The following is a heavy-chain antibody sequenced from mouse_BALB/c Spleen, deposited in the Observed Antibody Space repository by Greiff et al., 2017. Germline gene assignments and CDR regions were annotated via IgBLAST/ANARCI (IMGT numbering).Heavy chain of an antibody. CDR2: IWAGGST. V-gene: IGHV2-9*02. D-gene: IGHD2-3*01. CDR1: GFSLTSYG. CDR3: ARDPPDGYDAMDY. Sequence: VKVVESGPGLVAPSQSLSITCTVSGFSLTSYGVHWVRQPPGKGLEWLGVIWAGGSTNYNSALMSRLSISKDNSKSQVFLKMNSLQTDDTAMYYCARDPPDGYDAMDYWGQGTSVTVSS. J-gene: IGHJ4*01.